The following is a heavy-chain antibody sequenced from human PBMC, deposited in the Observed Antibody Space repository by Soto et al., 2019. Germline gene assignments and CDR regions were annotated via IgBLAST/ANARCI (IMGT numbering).Heavy chain of an antibody. J-gene: IGHJ4*02. V-gene: IGHV3-23*01. CDR1: GFTLCSYA. D-gene: IGHD3-10*01. CDR3: TRGPRPISTGTGAY. CDR2: ISGSGGST. Sequence: RDSSGVSGFTLCSYAMSWVSKEQGKGLEWVSAISGSGGSTYYADSVRGRFTISRDNVNDTLYLQMNNLRAEDSGLYYCTRGPRPISTGTGAYWGQGTQVTVSS.